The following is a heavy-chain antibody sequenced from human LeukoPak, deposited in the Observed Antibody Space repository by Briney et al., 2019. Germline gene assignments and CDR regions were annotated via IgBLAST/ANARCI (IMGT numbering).Heavy chain of an antibody. CDR1: GFTFGDYA. V-gene: IGHV3-9*03. Sequence: GGSLRLSCAASGFTFGDYAMHWGRQAPGKGLEWFSGISWNSGSIGYADSVKGRFTISRDNAKNSLYLQMNSLRAEDMALYYCAKSPSGQWLAYYFDYWGQGTLVTVSS. J-gene: IGHJ4*02. D-gene: IGHD6-19*01. CDR3: AKSPSGQWLAYYFDY. CDR2: ISWNSGSI.